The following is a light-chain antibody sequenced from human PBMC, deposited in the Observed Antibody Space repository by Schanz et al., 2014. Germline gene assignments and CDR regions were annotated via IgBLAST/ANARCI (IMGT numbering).Light chain of an antibody. Sequence: DIVMTQSPDSLAVSLGERATINCKSSQNVLYSSNNKNYLAWYQQKPGQPPKLLIYWASTRESGVPDRFSGSGSGTDFTLTISSLQAEDVAVYYCQQYYSTPQLTFGGGTKVEIK. CDR1: QNVLYSSNNKNY. CDR2: WAS. CDR3: QQYYSTPQLT. J-gene: IGKJ4*01. V-gene: IGKV4-1*01.